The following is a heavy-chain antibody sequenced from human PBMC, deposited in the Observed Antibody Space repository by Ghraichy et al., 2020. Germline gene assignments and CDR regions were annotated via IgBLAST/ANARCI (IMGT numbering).Heavy chain of an antibody. J-gene: IGHJ5*02. Sequence: SETLSLTCAVYGGSFSGYYWSWIRQPPGKGLEWIGEINHSGSTNYNPSLKSRVTISVDTSKNQFSLKLSSVTAADTAVYYCARRPYGSGRPNWFDPWGQGTLVTVSS. D-gene: IGHD3-10*01. CDR2: INHSGST. V-gene: IGHV4-34*01. CDR3: ARRPYGSGRPNWFDP. CDR1: GGSFSGYY.